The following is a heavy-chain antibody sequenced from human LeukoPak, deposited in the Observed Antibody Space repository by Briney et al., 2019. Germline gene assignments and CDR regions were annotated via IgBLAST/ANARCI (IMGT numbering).Heavy chain of an antibody. J-gene: IGHJ4*02. CDR3: ARDGYYDFWSGYGGDFDY. D-gene: IGHD3-3*01. Sequence: GGSLRLSCAASGFSVSSNYMTWVRQAPGKGLEWVANIKQDGSEKYYVDSVKGRFTISRDNAKNSLYLQMNSLRAEDTAVYYCARDGYYDFWSGYGGDFDYWGQGTLVTVSS. CDR2: IKQDGSEK. V-gene: IGHV3-7*01. CDR1: GFSVSSNY.